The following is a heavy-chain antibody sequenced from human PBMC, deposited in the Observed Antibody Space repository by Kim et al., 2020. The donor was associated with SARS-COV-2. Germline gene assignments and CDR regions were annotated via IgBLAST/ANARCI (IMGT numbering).Heavy chain of an antibody. D-gene: IGHD6-6*01. V-gene: IGHV4-39*02. CDR2: IYYSGTT. J-gene: IGHJ4*02. CDR1: GGSISSESYH. Sequence: SETLSLTCTISGGSISSESYHWGWIRQPPGKGLEWIGSIYYSGTTYYNPSLKSRVTISVDTSKNQFSLKLSSVTAAETAVYFCAGEYSSSPGYWGQGTLV. CDR3: AGEYSSSPGY.